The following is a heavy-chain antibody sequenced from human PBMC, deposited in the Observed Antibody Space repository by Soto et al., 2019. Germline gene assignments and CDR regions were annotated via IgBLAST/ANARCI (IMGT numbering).Heavy chain of an antibody. CDR3: ARAKQYYYDSSGEPFAFDI. V-gene: IGHV3-21*01. CDR2: ISSSSSYI. CDR1: GFTFSSYS. D-gene: IGHD3-22*01. Sequence: GGSLRLSCAASGFTFSSYSMNWVRQAPGKGLEWVSSISSSSSYIYYADSVKGRFTISRDNAKNSLYLQMNSLRAEDTAVYYCARAKQYYYDSSGEPFAFDISGQGTMVTVSS. J-gene: IGHJ3*02.